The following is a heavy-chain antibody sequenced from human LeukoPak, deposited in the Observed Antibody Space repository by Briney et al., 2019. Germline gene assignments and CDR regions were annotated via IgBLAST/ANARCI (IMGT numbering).Heavy chain of an antibody. CDR1: GGSISSSSYY. J-gene: IGHJ4*02. Sequence: KPSETLSLTCTVSGGSISSSSYYWGWIRQPPGKGLEWIGGIYYSGSTYYNPSLKSRVTMSVDTSKNQFSLKLSSVTAAGTAVYYCARHGQYYDILTGYYPSNWFDYWGQGTLVTVSS. CDR3: ARHGQYYDILTGYYPSNWFDY. CDR2: IYYSGST. V-gene: IGHV4-39*01. D-gene: IGHD3-9*01.